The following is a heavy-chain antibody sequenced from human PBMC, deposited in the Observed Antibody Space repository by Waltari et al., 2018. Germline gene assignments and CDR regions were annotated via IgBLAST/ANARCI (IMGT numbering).Heavy chain of an antibody. CDR3: ARGSRDCSSTSCYPYYYYYYMDV. CDR1: GGTFSSYA. D-gene: IGHD2-2*01. J-gene: IGHJ6*03. V-gene: IGHV1-69*15. CDR2: IIPIFGTA. Sequence: KKPGSSVKVSCKASGGTFSSYAISWVRQAPGQGLEWMGRIIPIFGTANYAQKFQGRVTITADESTSTAYMELSSLRSEDTAVYYCARGSRDCSSTSCYPYYYYYYMDVWGKGTTVTVSS.